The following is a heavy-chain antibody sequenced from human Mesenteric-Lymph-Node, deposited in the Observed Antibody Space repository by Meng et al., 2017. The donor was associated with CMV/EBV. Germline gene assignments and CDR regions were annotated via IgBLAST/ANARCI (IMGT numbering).Heavy chain of an antibody. D-gene: IGHD2-15*01. CDR1: GFTFRNFE. CDR3: TTLYCSGGSCYGDAFDI. V-gene: IGHV3-15*01. CDR2: IKSKTDSGTT. Sequence: GGSLRLSCAGSGFTFRNFEMNWVRQAPGKGLEWVGRIKSKTDSGTTDYAAPVKGRFTISRDDSKNTLYLQMNSLKTEDTAVYYCTTLYCSGGSCYGDAFDIWGQGTMVTVSS. J-gene: IGHJ3*02.